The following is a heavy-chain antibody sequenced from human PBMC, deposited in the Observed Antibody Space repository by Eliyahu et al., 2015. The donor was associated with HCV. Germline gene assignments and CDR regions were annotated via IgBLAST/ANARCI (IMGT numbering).Heavy chain of an antibody. D-gene: IGHD1-26*01. V-gene: IGHV1-18*01. CDR2: IRIDSGHT. J-gene: IGHJ4*02. CDR1: GYNFYKYG. CDR3: AREALVGDASYYLDY. Sequence: QVQLVQSGAEVKKPGASVKVSCKTSGYNFYKYGISWVRQAPGQGLEWMGGIRIDSGHTNYAQNYQDRITMTTNTYTTTAYMELGSLKSDDTAVYYCAREALVGDASYYLDYWGQGTLLSVSS.